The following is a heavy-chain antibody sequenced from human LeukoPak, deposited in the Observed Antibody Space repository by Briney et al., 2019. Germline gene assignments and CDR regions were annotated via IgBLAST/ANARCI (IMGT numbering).Heavy chain of an antibody. Sequence: GGSLRLSCAASGFTLSSYGINWARQAPGKGLEWVSSISSSGNSLDYADSLKGRFIISRDDAKNSLFLQMDSLRPKDTAIYYCARDLRGYRYGYDAWGQGTLVTVSA. D-gene: IGHD5-18*01. CDR2: ISSSGNSL. CDR3: ARDLRGYRYGYDA. V-gene: IGHV3-21*01. J-gene: IGHJ5*02. CDR1: GFTLSSYG.